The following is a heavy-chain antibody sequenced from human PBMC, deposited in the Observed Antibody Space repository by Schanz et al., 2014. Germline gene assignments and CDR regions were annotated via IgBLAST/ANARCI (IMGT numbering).Heavy chain of an antibody. CDR2: LSGSGAGT. V-gene: IGHV3-23*04. J-gene: IGHJ4*02. Sequence: VQVVESGGGVVKPGGSLRLSCAASGFTFSNYAMGWVRQTPGKGLEWVSTLSGSGAGTFYADSVKGRFTISRDNSKNTLYLQVNSLRAEDTAVYYCAKHVRSLTGNDYWGQGTLVTVSS. CDR1: GFTFSNYA. D-gene: IGHD3-9*01. CDR3: AKHVRSLTGNDY.